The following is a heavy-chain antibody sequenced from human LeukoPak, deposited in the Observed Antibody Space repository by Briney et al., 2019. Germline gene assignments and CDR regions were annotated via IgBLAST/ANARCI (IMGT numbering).Heavy chain of an antibody. J-gene: IGHJ4*02. D-gene: IGHD6-19*01. V-gene: IGHV4-39*01. CDR3: ARISYSSGWYFSIPPQAFDY. Sequence: PSETLSLTCTVSGGSISSSSYYWGWIRQPPGKGLEWIGSIYYSGSTYYNPSLKSRVTISVDTSKNQFSLKLSSVTAADTAVYYCARISYSSGWYFSIPPQAFDYWGQGTLVTVSS. CDR2: IYYSGST. CDR1: GGSISSSSYY.